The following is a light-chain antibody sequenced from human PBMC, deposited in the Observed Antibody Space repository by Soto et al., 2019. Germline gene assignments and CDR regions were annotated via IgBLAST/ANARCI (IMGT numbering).Light chain of an antibody. Sequence: EIVLTQSPGTLSLSPGERATLSCRASQSVSSSYLAWYQQKPGQAPRLLIYGASSMATGIPDWFSGSGSGTDFTLTISRLEPEDVAVYYCQQYGSSPLYTFGQGTKLEIK. CDR2: GAS. V-gene: IGKV3-20*01. J-gene: IGKJ2*01. CDR1: QSVSSSY. CDR3: QQYGSSPLYT.